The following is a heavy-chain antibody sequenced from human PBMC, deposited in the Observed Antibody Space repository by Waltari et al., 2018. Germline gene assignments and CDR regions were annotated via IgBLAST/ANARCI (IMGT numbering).Heavy chain of an antibody. Sequence: QVQLQESGPGLVKPSETLSLTCTVSGVSISSYSWSWIRQPPGKGLEWIGCSYYSGSPDYSPSLKSRVTISLDTSKSQFSLRLNSVTAADTAVYFCAISKDAYNSIDYWGQGTLVTVSS. CDR2: SYYSGSP. J-gene: IGHJ4*02. CDR1: GVSISSYS. V-gene: IGHV4-59*01. D-gene: IGHD4-4*01. CDR3: AISKDAYNSIDY.